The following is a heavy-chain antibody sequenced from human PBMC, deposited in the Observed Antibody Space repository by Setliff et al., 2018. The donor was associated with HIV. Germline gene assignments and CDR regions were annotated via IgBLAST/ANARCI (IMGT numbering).Heavy chain of an antibody. CDR2: INTDGSSA. Sequence: GGSLRLSCAASGFTFSNSWMHWVRQAPGKGLVWVSRINTDGSSATYADSAKGRFTNSRDNAKNTLNLQMDSLRAEDTAVYYCARGGANPSWFDSWGQGTLVTVSS. J-gene: IGHJ5*01. D-gene: IGHD3-16*01. CDR3: ARGGANPSWFDS. CDR1: GFTFSNSW. V-gene: IGHV3-74*03.